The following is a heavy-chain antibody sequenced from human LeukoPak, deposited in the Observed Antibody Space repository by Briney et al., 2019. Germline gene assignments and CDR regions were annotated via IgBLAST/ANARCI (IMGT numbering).Heavy chain of an antibody. V-gene: IGHV4-34*01. CDR2: INHSGST. D-gene: IGHD2-15*01. Sequence: SETLSLTCAVYGGSFSAYYWSWTRQPPGKGLEWIGEINHSGSTNYNPSLKSRLTISVDTSKNQFSLKLSSVTAADTAVYYCAREGCSGGTCYSPSYGMDVWGQGTTVTVSS. CDR3: AREGCSGGTCYSPSYGMDV. CDR1: GGSFSAYY. J-gene: IGHJ6*02.